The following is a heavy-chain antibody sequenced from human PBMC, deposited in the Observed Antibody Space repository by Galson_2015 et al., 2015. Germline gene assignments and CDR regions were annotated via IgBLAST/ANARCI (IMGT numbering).Heavy chain of an antibody. J-gene: IGHJ4*02. CDR1: GFSFSSYG. Sequence: LRLSCAASGFSFSSYGMHWVRQAPGKGLEWVAVIWYDGSNKYYADSVKGRFTISRDNSKNTLYLQMNSLRAEDTAVYYCARSLAVAGTAFGYWGQGTLVTVSS. V-gene: IGHV3-33*01. CDR2: IWYDGSNK. CDR3: ARSLAVAGTAFGY. D-gene: IGHD6-19*01.